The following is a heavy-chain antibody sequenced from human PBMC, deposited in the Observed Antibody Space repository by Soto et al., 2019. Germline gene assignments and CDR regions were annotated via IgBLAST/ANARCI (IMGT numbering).Heavy chain of an antibody. J-gene: IGHJ6*02. Sequence: PGGSLRLSCAASGFTFSSYAMSWVRQAPGKGLEWVSAISGSGGSTYYADSVKGRFTISRDNSKNTLYLQMNSLRAEDTAVYYCATFSWGFGELLSRYYYYGMDVWGQWTTVTVSS. V-gene: IGHV3-23*01. CDR3: ATFSWGFGELLSRYYYYGMDV. CDR1: GFTFSSYA. CDR2: ISGSGGST. D-gene: IGHD3-10*01.